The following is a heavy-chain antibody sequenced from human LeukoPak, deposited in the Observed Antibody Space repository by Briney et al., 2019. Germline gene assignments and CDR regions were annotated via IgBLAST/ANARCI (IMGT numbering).Heavy chain of an antibody. CDR3: ARDAGSSGWELLHY. Sequence: ASVKVSCKASGYTFTSYGINWVRQAPGQGLEWMGWINPNSGGTNYAQEFQGRVTMTRDTSISTAYMELSRLRSDDTAVYYCARDAGSSGWELLHYWGQGTLVTVSS. CDR2: INPNSGGT. J-gene: IGHJ4*02. V-gene: IGHV1-2*02. CDR1: GYTFTSYG. D-gene: IGHD1-26*01.